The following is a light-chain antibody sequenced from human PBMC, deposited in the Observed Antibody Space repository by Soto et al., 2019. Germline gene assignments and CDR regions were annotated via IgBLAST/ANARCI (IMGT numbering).Light chain of an antibody. J-gene: IGKJ1*01. CDR3: QQYGNSRGT. Sequence: DIVLTQSPGTPSLSPGDRATLSCRASQSVSTSYLAWYQQKPGQAPRLLIYGASSRATGIPDRFSGSGSGTDFTLTISGLEPEDFAVYYCQQYGNSRGTFGQGTKVDNK. V-gene: IGKV3-20*01. CDR1: QSVSTSY. CDR2: GAS.